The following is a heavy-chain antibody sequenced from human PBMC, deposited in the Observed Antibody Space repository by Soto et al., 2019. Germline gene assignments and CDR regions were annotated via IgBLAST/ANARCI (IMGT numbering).Heavy chain of an antibody. Sequence: PGGSLRLSCAASGFTFSDNYISWIRQAPWKGLEWVSYITGSGKTIYYADSVKGRFTISRDNAKNSLYLQMNSLRAEDTAVYYCARAKHLGKWFDRWGQGTLVAFSS. D-gene: IGHD3-3*02. J-gene: IGHJ5*02. V-gene: IGHV3-11*01. CDR3: ARAKHLGKWFDR. CDR1: GFTFSDNY. CDR2: ITGSGKTI.